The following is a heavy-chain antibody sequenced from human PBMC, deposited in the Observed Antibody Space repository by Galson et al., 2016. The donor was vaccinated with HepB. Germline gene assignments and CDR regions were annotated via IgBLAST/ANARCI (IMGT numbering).Heavy chain of an antibody. CDR2: ISYDGSKK. CDR1: GFTFSSSG. D-gene: IGHD1-26*01. Sequence: SLRLSCAASGFTFSSSGMHWVRQAPGKGLEWVALISYDGSKKYYADSVKGRFAMSRDNSKNTLNLQMNSLRVEDTAVYYCARGAGGSYYAYWYFDLWGRGTLVTVSS. CDR3: ARGAGGSYYAYWYFDL. V-gene: IGHV3-30*19. J-gene: IGHJ2*01.